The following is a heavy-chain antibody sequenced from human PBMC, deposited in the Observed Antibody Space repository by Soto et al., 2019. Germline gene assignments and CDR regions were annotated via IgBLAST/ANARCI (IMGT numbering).Heavy chain of an antibody. Sequence: SETLSLTCTVSGGSISSYYWTWIRQPPGKGLEWIGYIYYSGSTNYNPSLKSRVTISVDTSKNQFSLKLSSVTAADTAVYYCARGPFGHDYSVDYWGQGTLVTVSS. J-gene: IGHJ4*02. CDR2: IYYSGST. CDR3: ARGPFGHDYSVDY. CDR1: GGSISSYY. V-gene: IGHV4-59*01. D-gene: IGHD4-4*01.